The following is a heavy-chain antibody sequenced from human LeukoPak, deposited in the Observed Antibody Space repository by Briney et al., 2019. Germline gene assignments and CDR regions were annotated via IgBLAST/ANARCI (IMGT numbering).Heavy chain of an antibody. Sequence: SSETRSLTCTLSGRSLSSYYWSWIRQPAAKGLVWVGRIYTSGSTNYNPSLKSRVTMSVHTCRNQFSLQMSPVTVADTAVYYCARGEVYFDYWGQGTLFTVSS. J-gene: IGHJ4*02. CDR2: IYTSGST. V-gene: IGHV4-4*07. CDR1: GRSLSSYY. CDR3: ARGEVYFDY.